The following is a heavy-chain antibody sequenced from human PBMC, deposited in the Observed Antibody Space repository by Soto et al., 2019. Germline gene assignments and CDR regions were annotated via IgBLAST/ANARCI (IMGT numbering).Heavy chain of an antibody. CDR3: VRSDEGGFDL. D-gene: IGHD2-15*01. J-gene: IGHJ3*01. CDR2: IHSDGSTT. Sequence: EVQLVESEGGLVQRGGSLRLSCAASGFTFNYYWMHWVRQAPGQGLVWVSHIHSDGSTTTYADSVKGRFTISRDNAKNTLYLQMNSLRAEDTAVYYCVRSDEGGFDLWGQGTTVTVSS. CDR1: GFTFNYYW. V-gene: IGHV3-74*01.